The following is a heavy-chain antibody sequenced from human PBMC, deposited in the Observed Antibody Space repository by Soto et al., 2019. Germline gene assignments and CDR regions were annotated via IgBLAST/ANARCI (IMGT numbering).Heavy chain of an antibody. J-gene: IGHJ6*01. CDR3: ARDRGTGFCTGGSCDSGYYYYTMDV. Sequence: SETLSITCTVSSGSISRYYWSCIRQPAGDGLEWRGRIYTSGSTNYNPSLNSRVTMSVDTSKNQFSLKLSSVTAADTAVYYCARDRGTGFCTGGSCDSGYYYYTMDVWGQGTTVTVSS. CDR2: IYTSGST. D-gene: IGHD2-15*01. V-gene: IGHV4-4*07. CDR1: SGSISRYY.